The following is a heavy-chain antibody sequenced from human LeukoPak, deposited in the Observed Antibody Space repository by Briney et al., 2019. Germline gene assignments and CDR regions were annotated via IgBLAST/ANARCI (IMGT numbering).Heavy chain of an antibody. Sequence: AGGTLSLYSAGSGFTYSSIWMIWLGQAPGQGLKGAANIKQDGGEKYYVDSVKGRFIISRDNAKNSLYLQMNSLRAEDTAVYYCARETSEAFDVWGQGTMVTVSS. CDR3: ARETSEAFDV. CDR1: GFTYSSIW. V-gene: IGHV3-7*01. J-gene: IGHJ3*01. CDR2: IKQDGGEK.